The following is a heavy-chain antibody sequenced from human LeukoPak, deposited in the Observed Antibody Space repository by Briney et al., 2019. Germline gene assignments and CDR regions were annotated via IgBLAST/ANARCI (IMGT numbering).Heavy chain of an antibody. CDR2: IIPIFGTA. J-gene: IGHJ4*02. CDR3: ARDPFPAYDSSGYYED. Sequence: SVNVSCKASGGTFSSYAISWVRQAPGQGLEWMGGIIPIFGTANYAQKFQGRVTITADKSTSTAYMELSSLRSEDTAVYYCARDPFPAYDSSGYYEDWGQGTLVTVSS. V-gene: IGHV1-69*06. D-gene: IGHD3-22*01. CDR1: GGTFSSYA.